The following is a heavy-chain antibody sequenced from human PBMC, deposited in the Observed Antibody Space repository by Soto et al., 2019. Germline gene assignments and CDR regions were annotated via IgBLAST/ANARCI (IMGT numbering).Heavy chain of an antibody. Sequence: SVKVSCKASGGTFSTYAISWVRQAPGQGLEWMGGVIPIFSTSTYAQNFQGRVTITADESKSTAYMELSRLRSEDTDVYSCARVRVVGATRLYYQYGLDVWG. CDR1: GGTFSTYA. V-gene: IGHV1-69*13. CDR3: ARVRVVGATRLYYQYGLDV. CDR2: VIPIFSTS. D-gene: IGHD1-26*01. J-gene: IGHJ6*02.